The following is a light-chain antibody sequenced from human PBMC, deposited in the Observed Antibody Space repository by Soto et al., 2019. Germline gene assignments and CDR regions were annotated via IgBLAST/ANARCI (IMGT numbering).Light chain of an antibody. V-gene: IGLV2-14*01. J-gene: IGLJ1*01. CDR1: SSDIDAYNY. CDR3: GSYTTSSNYV. CDR2: DVS. Sequence: QSVLTQPASVSGSPGQSITTSRTGTSSDIDAYNYVSWYQQHPGKAPKLMIYDVSNRPSGISNRFSGSKSGNTASLTISGLQAEDEAGYYCGSYTTSSNYVFGTGTKVTVL.